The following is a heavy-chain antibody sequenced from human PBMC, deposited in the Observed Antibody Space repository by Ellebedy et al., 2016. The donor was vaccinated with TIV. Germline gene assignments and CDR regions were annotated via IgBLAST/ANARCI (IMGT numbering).Heavy chain of an antibody. Sequence: ASVKVSCXASGYTFTSYYMHWVRQAPGQGLEWMGIINPSGDRTSYAQKFQGRVTMTRDTSTSTVYMELSSLRSEDTAVYYCATRDYDLWSGVSYYYYMDVWGKGTTVTVSS. CDR1: GYTFTSYY. V-gene: IGHV1-46*01. D-gene: IGHD3-3*01. CDR2: INPSGDRT. CDR3: ATRDYDLWSGVSYYYYMDV. J-gene: IGHJ6*03.